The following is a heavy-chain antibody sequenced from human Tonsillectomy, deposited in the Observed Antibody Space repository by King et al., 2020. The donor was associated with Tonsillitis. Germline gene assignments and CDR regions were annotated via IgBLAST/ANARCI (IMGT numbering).Heavy chain of an antibody. CDR1: GFTFSSYG. Sequence: HVQLVESGGGVVQPGRSLRLSCAASGFTFSSYGMHWVRQAPGKGLEWVAVISYDGSNKYYADSVKGRFTISRDNSKNTLYLQMNSLRAEDTAVYYCAKNIAADSTTPNYYYYYGMAVWGQGTPVTVSS. D-gene: IGHD6-13*01. CDR2: ISYDGSNK. J-gene: IGHJ6*02. CDR3: AKNIAADSTTPNYYYYYGMAV. V-gene: IGHV3-30*18.